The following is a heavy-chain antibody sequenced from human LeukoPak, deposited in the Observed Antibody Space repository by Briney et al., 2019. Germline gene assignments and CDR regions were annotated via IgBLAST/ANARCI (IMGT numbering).Heavy chain of an antibody. J-gene: IGHJ3*02. CDR2: INHSGST. Sequence: SETLSLTCAVYGGSFSGYYWSWIRQPPGKGLEWIGEINHSGSTNYNPSLKSRVTISLDTSKNQFSLKLSSVTAADAAVYYCARLRYNWNVCVFDIWGQGTMVTISS. V-gene: IGHV4-34*01. D-gene: IGHD1-1*01. CDR1: GGSFSGYY. CDR3: ARLRYNWNVCVFDI.